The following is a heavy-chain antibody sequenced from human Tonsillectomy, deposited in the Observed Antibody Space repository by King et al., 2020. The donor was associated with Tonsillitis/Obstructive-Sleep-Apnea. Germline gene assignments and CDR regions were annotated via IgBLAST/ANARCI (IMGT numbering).Heavy chain of an antibody. Sequence: VQLVESGGGLVKPGGSLRLSCAASGFTFSDYYMSWIRQAPGKGLEWVSYISSSSSYTNYADSVKGRFTISRDNAKNSLYLQMNSLRAEDTAVYYCARDSCSSTSCSFGWFDPWGQGTWSPSPQ. D-gene: IGHD2-2*01. V-gene: IGHV3-11*05. CDR3: ARDSCSSTSCSFGWFDP. CDR2: ISSSSSYT. CDR1: GFTFSDYY. J-gene: IGHJ5*02.